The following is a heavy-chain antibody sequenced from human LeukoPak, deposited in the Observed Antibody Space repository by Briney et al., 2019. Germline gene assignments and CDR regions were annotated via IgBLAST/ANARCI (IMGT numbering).Heavy chain of an antibody. CDR3: ARDPRSERVSEEYNWFDP. D-gene: IGHD3-10*01. CDR2: IKQDGSEK. Sequence: GGSLRLSCAASGFTFSSYWMSWVRQAPGKGLEWVANIKQDGSEKYYVDSVKGRFTISRDNAKNSLYLQMNSLRAEDTAVYYCARDPRSERVSEEYNWFDPWGQGTLVTVSS. J-gene: IGHJ5*02. CDR1: GFTFSSYW. V-gene: IGHV3-7*01.